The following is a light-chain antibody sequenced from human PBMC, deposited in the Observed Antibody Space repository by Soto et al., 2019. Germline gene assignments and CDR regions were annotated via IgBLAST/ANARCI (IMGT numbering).Light chain of an antibody. CDR3: CSYAGSSTLYV. Sequence: QSALTQPASVSGSPGQSITISCTGTSSDAGSYNLVSWYQQHPGKAPKLMIYEGSKRPSGVPNRFSGSKSGNTASLTISGLQDEDEADYYCCSYAGSSTLYVFGTGNKVTVL. V-gene: IGLV2-23*01. CDR2: EGS. CDR1: SSDAGSYNL. J-gene: IGLJ1*01.